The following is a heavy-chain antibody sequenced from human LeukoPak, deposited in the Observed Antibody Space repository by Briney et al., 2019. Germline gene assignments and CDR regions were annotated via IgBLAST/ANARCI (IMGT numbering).Heavy chain of an antibody. CDR2: IWYDGSNK. J-gene: IGHJ6*02. Sequence: GGSLRLSCAASGFTFSSYGMHWVRQAPGKGLEWVAVIWYDGSNKYYADSVKGRFTISRDNSKNTLYLQMNNLRAEDTAVYYCARDGGYYYYGMDVWGQGTTVTVSS. D-gene: IGHD4-23*01. CDR3: ARDGGYYYYGMDV. V-gene: IGHV3-33*01. CDR1: GFTFSSYG.